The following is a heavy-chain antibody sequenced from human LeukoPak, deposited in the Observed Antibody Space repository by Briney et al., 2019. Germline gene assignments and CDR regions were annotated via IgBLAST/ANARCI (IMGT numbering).Heavy chain of an antibody. D-gene: IGHD3-3*01. CDR1: GFTFSSYA. CDR2: ISYDGSNK. V-gene: IGHV3-30*01. J-gene: IGHJ5*02. CDR3: ARESAIFGVVISRNWFDP. Sequence: GGSLRLSCAASGFTFSSYAMHWVRQAPGKGLEWVAVISYDGSNKYYADSVKGRFTISRDNSRNTLYLQMNSLRAEDTAVYYCARESAIFGVVISRNWFDPWGQGTLVTVSS.